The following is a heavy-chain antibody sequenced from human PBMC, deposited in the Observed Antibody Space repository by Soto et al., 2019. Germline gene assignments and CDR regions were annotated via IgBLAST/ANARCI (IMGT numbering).Heavy chain of an antibody. CDR3: AKPESKQWLAYYFDY. CDR1: GFTFSSYC. J-gene: IGHJ4*02. Sequence: SLRLSCAASGFTFSSYCMHWVLQSPGKGLEWVAVISYDGSNKYYADSVKGRFTISRDNSKNTLYLQMNSLRAEDTAVYYCAKPESKQWLAYYFDYWGQGTLVTVSS. D-gene: IGHD6-19*01. CDR2: ISYDGSNK. V-gene: IGHV3-30*18.